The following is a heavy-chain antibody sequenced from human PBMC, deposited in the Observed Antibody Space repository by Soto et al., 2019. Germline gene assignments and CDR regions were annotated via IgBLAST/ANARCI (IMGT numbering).Heavy chain of an antibody. CDR1: GYTFTSYA. J-gene: IGHJ4*02. V-gene: IGHV1-3*01. CDR2: INAGNGNT. Sequence: QVQLLQSGAEVKKPGDSVKVSCKASGYTFTSYAMHWVRQAPGQRLEWMGWINAGNGNTKYSQKFQGRVTITRDTSASTAYMELSSLRSEDTAVYYCARYPGYSYGYNWGQGTLVTVSS. CDR3: ARYPGYSYGYN. D-gene: IGHD5-18*01.